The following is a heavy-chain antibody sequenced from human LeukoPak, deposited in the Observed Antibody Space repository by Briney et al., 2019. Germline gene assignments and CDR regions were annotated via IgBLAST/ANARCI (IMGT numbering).Heavy chain of an antibody. Sequence: SVKVSCKASGGTFSSYAISWVRQAPGQGLEWMGGIIPIFGTANYAQKFQGRVTITTDESTSTAYMELSRLRSEDTAVYYCASKADVLLESLGAFDIWGQGTMVTVSS. J-gene: IGHJ3*02. CDR3: ASKADVLLESLGAFDI. CDR2: IIPIFGTA. V-gene: IGHV1-69*05. CDR1: GGTFSSYA. D-gene: IGHD3-10*01.